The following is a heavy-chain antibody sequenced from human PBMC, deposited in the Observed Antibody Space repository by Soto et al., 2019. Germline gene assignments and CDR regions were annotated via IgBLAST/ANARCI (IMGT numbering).Heavy chain of an antibody. CDR2: INPNSGGT. D-gene: IGHD2-2*01. Sequence: ASVKVSCKASGYTFTGYYMHWVRQAPGQGLEWMGWINPNSGGTNYAQKFQGWVTMTRDTSISTAYMELSRLRSDDTAVYYCARRARVQAPTANYGMDVWGQGTRVTVSS. CDR3: ARRARVQAPTANYGMDV. J-gene: IGHJ6*02. CDR1: GYTFTGYY. V-gene: IGHV1-2*04.